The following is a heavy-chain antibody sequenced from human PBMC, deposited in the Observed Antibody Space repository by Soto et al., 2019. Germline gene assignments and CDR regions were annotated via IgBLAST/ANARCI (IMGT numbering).Heavy chain of an antibody. V-gene: IGHV1-8*02. D-gene: IGHD6-13*01. CDR3: ARMASAGTLNWFAP. J-gene: IGHJ5*02. CDR1: GYSFINFD. CDR2: MNPGSGKT. Sequence: ASVTVSGKAPGYSFINFDIRWVRQAAGQGPEWLGWMNPGSGKTGYTSKFQGRVAMARDASTATSHLDLTSLTSDDTAVYYCARMASAGTLNWFAPWGPGTLVTVSS.